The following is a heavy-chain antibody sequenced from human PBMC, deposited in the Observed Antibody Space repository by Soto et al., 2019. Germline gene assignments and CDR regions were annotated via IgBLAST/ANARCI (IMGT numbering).Heavy chain of an antibody. CDR3: AKDLGFGESKYYFDY. Sequence: QVQLVESGGGVVQPGRSLRLSCAASGFTFSSYGMHWVRQAPGKGLEWVAVISYDGSNKYYADSVKGRFTISRDNSXXTLYLQMNRLRAEDTAVYYCAKDLGFGESKYYFDYWGQGTLVTVSS. CDR1: GFTFSSYG. J-gene: IGHJ4*02. V-gene: IGHV3-30*18. CDR2: ISYDGSNK. D-gene: IGHD3-10*01.